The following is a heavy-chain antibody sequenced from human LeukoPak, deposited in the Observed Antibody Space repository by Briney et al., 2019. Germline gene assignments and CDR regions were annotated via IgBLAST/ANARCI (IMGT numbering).Heavy chain of an antibody. V-gene: IGHV3-30*18. CDR2: ISYDGSNK. CDR1: GFTFSSYG. Sequence: PGGSLRLSCAASGFTFSSYGMHWVRQAPGKGLEWVAVISYDGSNKYYADSVKGRFTISRDNSKDTLYLQMSSLRAEDTAVYYCAKDLAYGPPDYYYYGMDVWGKGTTVTVSS. D-gene: IGHD3-10*01. CDR3: AKDLAYGPPDYYYYGMDV. J-gene: IGHJ6*04.